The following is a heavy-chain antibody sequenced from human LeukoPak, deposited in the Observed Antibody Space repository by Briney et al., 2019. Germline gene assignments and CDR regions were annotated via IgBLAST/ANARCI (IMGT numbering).Heavy chain of an antibody. V-gene: IGHV4-34*01. D-gene: IGHD4-11*01. J-gene: IGHJ6*03. CDR2: INHSGST. CDR3: ARGNMWDYRRYYYYMDV. Sequence: PSETLSLTCAVNGGSFSRYYWSWIRQPPGKGLEWNGEINHSGSTNYNPSLKSRVTISVDTSKNQFSLKLNSVTAADTAIYYCARGNMWDYRRYYYYMDVWGKGTTVTVSS. CDR1: GGSFSRYY.